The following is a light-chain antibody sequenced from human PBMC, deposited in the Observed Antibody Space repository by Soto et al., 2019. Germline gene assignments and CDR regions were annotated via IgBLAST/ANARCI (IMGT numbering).Light chain of an antibody. CDR2: EVN. CDR1: RRDVGGYNY. J-gene: IGLJ3*02. CDR3: SSYTSSSFWV. V-gene: IGLV2-14*01. Sequence: QSVLTQPASVSGSPGQSITISCTGTRRDVGGYNYVSWYQQHPGKAPKLMIFEVNSRPSGVSNRFSASKSGNTASLTISGLQAEDEADYYCSSYTSSSFWVFGGGTKVTVL.